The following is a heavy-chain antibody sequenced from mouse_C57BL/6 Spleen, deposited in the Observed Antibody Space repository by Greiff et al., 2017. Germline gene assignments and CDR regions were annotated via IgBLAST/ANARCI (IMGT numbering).Heavy chain of an antibody. J-gene: IGHJ4*01. CDR3: VRDQEGRTMPPRDY. CDR2: IRSKSSNYAT. D-gene: IGHD1-1*02. V-gene: IGHV10-3*01. Sequence: EVQGVESGGGLVQPKGSLKLSCAASGFTFNTYAMHWVRQAPGKGLEWVARIRSKSSNYATYYADSVKDRFTISRDDSQSMLYLQMNNLKTEDTAMYYCVRDQEGRTMPPRDYWGQGTSVTGSS. CDR1: GFTFNTYA.